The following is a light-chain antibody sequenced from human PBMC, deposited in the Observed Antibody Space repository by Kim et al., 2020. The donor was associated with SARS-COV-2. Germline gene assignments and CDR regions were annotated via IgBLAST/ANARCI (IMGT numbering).Light chain of an antibody. V-gene: IGLV3-19*01. CDR2: GKN. CDR1: SLRNYY. J-gene: IGLJ3*02. CDR3: NSRDSSGNHLRV. Sequence: SSELTQDPAVSVALGQTVRITCQGDSLRNYYASWYQQKPGQAPVLVIYGKNSRPSVIPDRFSGSSSGNTASLTITGAQAEDEADYYCNSRDSSGNHLRVFGGGTQLTVL.